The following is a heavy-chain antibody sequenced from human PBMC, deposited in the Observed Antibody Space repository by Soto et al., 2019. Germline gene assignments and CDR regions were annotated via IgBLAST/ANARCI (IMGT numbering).Heavy chain of an antibody. D-gene: IGHD2-21*01. CDR3: ERDHGDHIFEY. Sequence: EVQLVESGGGLVQPGGSLRLSCAASGFTFSNYWMGWVRQAPGKGLEWVADINQDEIKKYDLKSVEGRFTISRDNAQNSLYLQMNSLGAEDTAVYLCERDHGDHIFEYWGQGTLVTVSS. V-gene: IGHV3-7*01. CDR2: INQDEIKK. CDR1: GFTFSNYW. J-gene: IGHJ4*02.